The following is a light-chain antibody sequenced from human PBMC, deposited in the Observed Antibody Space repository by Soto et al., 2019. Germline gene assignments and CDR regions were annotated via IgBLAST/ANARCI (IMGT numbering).Light chain of an antibody. CDR2: DVS. CDR1: QSVSTY. Sequence: EIVLTQSPATLSLSPGERATLSCRACQSVSTYLAWYQQKPGQAPRLLIYDVSKRATGIAARFSGSGSGTDFTLTIGSLEPEDFAVYYCQQRGNWPWTFGQGTKVEI. V-gene: IGKV3-11*01. J-gene: IGKJ1*01. CDR3: QQRGNWPWT.